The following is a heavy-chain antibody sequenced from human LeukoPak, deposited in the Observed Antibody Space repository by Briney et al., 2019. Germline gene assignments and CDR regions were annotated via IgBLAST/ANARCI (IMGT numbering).Heavy chain of an antibody. Sequence: SETLSLTCAVSGGSISSGGYSWSWIRQPPGKAMEFIAYIYYTGNTYFNPSLKSLVTITVDTSKNQFSLKLSAVTAEETAVCYCACLTTADAFDIWGQETMVTVSS. CDR3: ACLTTADAFDI. D-gene: IGHD3-22*01. V-gene: IGHV4-30-4*07. CDR2: IYYTGNT. J-gene: IGHJ3*02. CDR1: GGSISSGGYS.